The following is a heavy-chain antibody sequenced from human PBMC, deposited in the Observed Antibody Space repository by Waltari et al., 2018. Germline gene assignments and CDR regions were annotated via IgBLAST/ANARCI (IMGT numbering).Heavy chain of an antibody. V-gene: IGHV3-66*02. Sequence: EVQLVESGGGLVQPGGSLRLSCAASGFTVSSNYMSWVRQAPGRGLEWVSVIYSGGSTYYADSVKGRFTISRDNSKNTLYLQMNSLRAEDTAVYYCASQGGTGITGTTTFSDAFDIWGQGTMVTVSS. CDR3: ASQGGTGITGTTTFSDAFDI. J-gene: IGHJ3*02. CDR2: IYSGGST. CDR1: GFTVSSNY. D-gene: IGHD1-20*01.